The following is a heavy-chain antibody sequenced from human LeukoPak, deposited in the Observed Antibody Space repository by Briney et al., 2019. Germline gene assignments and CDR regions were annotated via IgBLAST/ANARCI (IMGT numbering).Heavy chain of an antibody. J-gene: IGHJ4*02. CDR1: GFTFSSYG. Sequence: GGTLRLSCAASGFTFSSYGMSWVRQAPGKGLEWVSAISGSGGSTYYADSVKGRFTISRDNSKNTLYLQMNSLRAEDTAVYYCAKELRITMVRGLIDYWGQGTLVTVSS. D-gene: IGHD3-10*01. CDR2: ISGSGGST. V-gene: IGHV3-23*01. CDR3: AKELRITMVRGLIDY.